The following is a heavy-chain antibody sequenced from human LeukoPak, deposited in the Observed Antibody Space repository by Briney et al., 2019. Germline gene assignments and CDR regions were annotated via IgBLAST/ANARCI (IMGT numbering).Heavy chain of an antibody. CDR1: GGSISSGDYY. CDR2: IYYSGST. V-gene: IGHV4-30-4*08. J-gene: IGHJ4*02. CDR3: ARVKGDYYDSSGPYDY. Sequence: PSETLSLTCTVSGGSISSGDYYWSWIRQPPGKGLEWIGYIYYSGSTYYNPSLKSRVTISVDTSKNQFSLKLSSVTAADTAVYYCARVKGDYYDSSGPYDYWGQGTLVTVSS. D-gene: IGHD3-22*01.